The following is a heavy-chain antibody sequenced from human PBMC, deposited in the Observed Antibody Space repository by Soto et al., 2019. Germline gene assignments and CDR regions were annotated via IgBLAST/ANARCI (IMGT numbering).Heavy chain of an antibody. Sequence: SVNGSCKASGYTFTCRSLHWLQQAPGQGLERMRWITLYNGNTNYAKKFQGRVTITRDMSLRTAYIELSSLRSEDSAVYYWARTDYYDSSGDKPFDYWGQGTLVTVSS. CDR2: ITLYNGNT. V-gene: IGHV1-45*02. J-gene: IGHJ4*02. CDR1: GYTFTCRS. D-gene: IGHD3-22*01. CDR3: ARTDYYDSSGDKPFDY.